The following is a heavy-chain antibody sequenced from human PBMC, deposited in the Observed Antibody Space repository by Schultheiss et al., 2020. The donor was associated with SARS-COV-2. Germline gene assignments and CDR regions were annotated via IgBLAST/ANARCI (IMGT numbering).Heavy chain of an antibody. CDR3: AREVGATPPDDY. CDR2: INHSGST. Sequence: SETLSLTCAVSGGSIGSTYWWNWLRQPPGKGLGWIGEINHSGSTYYNPSLKSRVTISVDTSKNQFSLKLSSVTAADTAVYYCAREVGATPPDDYWGQGTLVTVSS. J-gene: IGHJ4*02. CDR1: GGSIGSTYW. D-gene: IGHD1-26*01. V-gene: IGHV4-4*02.